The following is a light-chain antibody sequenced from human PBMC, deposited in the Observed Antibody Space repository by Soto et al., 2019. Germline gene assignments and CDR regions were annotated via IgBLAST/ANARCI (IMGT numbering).Light chain of an antibody. CDR1: QSVSSGY. CDR2: GAS. CDR3: QQYNNWPRT. Sequence: EIVLTQSPGTLSLSPWERATLSCRASQSVSSGYLAWYQQKPGQAPRLLIYGASSRATGIPDRFSGSGSGTEFTLTISSLQSEDFAVYYCQQYNNWPRTFGQGTKVDIK. J-gene: IGKJ1*01. V-gene: IGKV3-20*01.